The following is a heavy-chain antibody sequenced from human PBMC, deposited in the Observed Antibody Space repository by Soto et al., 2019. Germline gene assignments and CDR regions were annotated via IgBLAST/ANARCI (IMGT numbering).Heavy chain of an antibody. D-gene: IGHD3-10*01. V-gene: IGHV5-51*01. Sequence: EVQLVQSGAEVKKPGESLKISCKGSGYSFTSYWIGWVRQMPGKGLEWMGIIYPGDSDTRYSPSFQGQVTISADKSISTAYLQWSSLKASDTAMYYCARHENLDISYGSGSHIDYWGQGTLVAVPS. CDR3: ARHENLDISYGSGSHIDY. J-gene: IGHJ4*02. CDR1: GYSFTSYW. CDR2: IYPGDSDT.